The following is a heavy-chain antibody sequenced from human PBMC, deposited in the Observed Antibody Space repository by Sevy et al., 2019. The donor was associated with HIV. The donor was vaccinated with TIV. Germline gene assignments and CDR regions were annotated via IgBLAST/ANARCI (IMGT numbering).Heavy chain of an antibody. CDR3: VKDYSLRYFDWLLGMDV. J-gene: IGHJ6*02. D-gene: IGHD3-9*01. CDR1: GFTFSSYA. V-gene: IGHV3-64D*06. Sequence: GGSLRLSCSASGFTFSSYAVHWVRQAPGKGLEYVSAISSNGGSTYYADSVKGRFTISRDNSKNTLYLQMSSLRAEDTAVYYCVKDYSLRYFDWLLGMDVWGQGTTVTVSS. CDR2: ISSNGGST.